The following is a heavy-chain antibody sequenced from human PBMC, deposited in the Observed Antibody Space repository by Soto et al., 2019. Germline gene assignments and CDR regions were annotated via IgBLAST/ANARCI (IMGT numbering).Heavy chain of an antibody. D-gene: IGHD6-13*01. J-gene: IGHJ4*02. CDR1: GYTFTTYW. Sequence: PGESLKISCKGSGYTFTTYWIGWVRQMPGKGLEWMGIIYPGDSNTRYSPSFQGQVTISADKSINTAYLQWSSLKASDTAMYYCERPAGYTISWHYFDYWGQGTLVTVSS. CDR3: ERPAGYTISWHYFDY. CDR2: IYPGDSNT. V-gene: IGHV5-51*01.